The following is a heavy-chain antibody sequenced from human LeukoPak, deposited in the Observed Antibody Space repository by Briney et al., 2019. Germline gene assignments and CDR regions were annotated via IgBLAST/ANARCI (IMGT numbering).Heavy chain of an antibody. Sequence: GSLRLSCAASGFTFSNYAMSWVRQAPGKGLEWIGSIYYHENTYYNSSLKSRVTISVDTSKNQFSLKLNSVTAADTAVHFCARRAYSAAYWKHFDYWGQGTLVTVSS. V-gene: IGHV4-39*01. J-gene: IGHJ4*02. CDR3: ARRAYSAAYWKHFDY. CDR1: GFTFSNYA. D-gene: IGHD1-1*01. CDR2: IYYHENT.